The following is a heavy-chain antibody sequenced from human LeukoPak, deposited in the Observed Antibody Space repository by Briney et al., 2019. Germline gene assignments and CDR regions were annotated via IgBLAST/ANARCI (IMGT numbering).Heavy chain of an antibody. CDR3: ARVEGRWLRHFDY. CDR1: GFTVSSNY. V-gene: IGHV3-53*01. Sequence: GGSLRLSCAASGFTVSSNYMSWVRQAPGKGLEWVSVIYSGGSTYYADSVKGRFTISRDNSKNTLYLQMNSLRAEDTAVYYCARVEGRWLRHFDYWGQGTLVTVSS. J-gene: IGHJ4*02. D-gene: IGHD5-12*01. CDR2: IYSGGST.